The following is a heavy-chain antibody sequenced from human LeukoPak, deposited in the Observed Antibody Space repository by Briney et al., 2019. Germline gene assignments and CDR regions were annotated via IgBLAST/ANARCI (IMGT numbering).Heavy chain of an antibody. CDR2: TSSSSSYI. CDR3: ARGPLALWFGELQS. J-gene: IGHJ3*01. D-gene: IGHD3-10*01. Sequence: KAGGSLRLSCAASGFTFSSYSMNWVRQAPGKGLEWVSSTSSSSSYIYYADSVKGRFTISRDNAKNSLYLQMNSLRAEDTAVYYCARGPLALWFGELQSWGQGTMVTVSS. V-gene: IGHV3-21*01. CDR1: GFTFSSYS.